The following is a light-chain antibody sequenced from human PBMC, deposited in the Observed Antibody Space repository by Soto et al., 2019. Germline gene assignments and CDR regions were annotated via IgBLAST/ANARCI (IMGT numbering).Light chain of an antibody. CDR3: QSYDNSLNEWV. Sequence: QSVLTQPPSVSGAPGQRVTISCTGTASSIAARYDVHWYQQIPGKAPKLLIYGNNNRPSGVPDRFSASKSGISASLAITGLQADDEADHYCQSYDNSLNEWVFGGVTKLTVL. CDR2: GNN. V-gene: IGLV1-40*01. J-gene: IGLJ3*02. CDR1: ASSIAARYD.